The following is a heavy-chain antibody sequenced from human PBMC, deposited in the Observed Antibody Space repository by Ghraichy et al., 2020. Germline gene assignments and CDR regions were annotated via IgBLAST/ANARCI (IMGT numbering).Heavy chain of an antibody. V-gene: IGHV3-13*01. D-gene: IGHD4-17*01. J-gene: IGHJ6*02. CDR2: IGTAGDT. CDR1: GFTFSSYD. Sequence: GGSLRLSCAASGFTFSSYDMHWVRQATGKGLEWVSAIGTAGDTYYPGSVKGRFTISRENAKNSLYLQMNSLRAGDTAVYYCARDSGGDYVSPHPGFYGMDVWGQGTTVTVSS. CDR3: ARDSGGDYVSPHPGFYGMDV.